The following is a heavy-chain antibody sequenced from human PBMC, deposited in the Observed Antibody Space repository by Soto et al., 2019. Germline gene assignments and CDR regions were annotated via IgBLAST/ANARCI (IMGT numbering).Heavy chain of an antibody. CDR2: IIPIFGTA. V-gene: IGHV1-69*13. D-gene: IGHD3-3*01. J-gene: IGHJ6*02. CDR3: ARGDAIFGVVGYYGMDV. Sequence: GASVKVSCKASGGTFSSYAISWVRQAPGQGLEWMGGIIPIFGTANYAQKFQGRVTITADESTSAAYMELSSLRSEDTAVYYCARGDAIFGVVGYYGMDVWGQGTTVTVSS. CDR1: GGTFSSYA.